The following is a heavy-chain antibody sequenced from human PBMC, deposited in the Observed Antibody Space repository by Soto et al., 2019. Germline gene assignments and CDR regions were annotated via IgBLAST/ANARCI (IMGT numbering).Heavy chain of an antibody. CDR1: GGSISSYY. V-gene: IGHV4-59*12. CDR2: IYYSGST. J-gene: IGHJ6*03. D-gene: IGHD3-3*01. CDR3: AKGGRFPEARYYFLDV. Sequence: SETLSLTCTVSGGSISSYYWSWIRQPPGKGLEWIGYIYYSGSTNHNPSLKSRVTMSIDTSKNQFSLNLRSVTAADTGVYYCAKGGRFPEARYYFLDVWGNGTTVTVSS.